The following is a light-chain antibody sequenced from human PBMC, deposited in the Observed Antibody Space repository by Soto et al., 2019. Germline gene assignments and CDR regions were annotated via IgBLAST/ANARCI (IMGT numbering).Light chain of an antibody. CDR3: QQYNNWPPGPYT. Sequence: EIVMTQSPATLPVSPGERATLSCRASQSVSSNLAWYQQKPGQAPRLLIYGASTRATGIPARFSGSGSGTEFTLTISSLQSEDFAVYYCQQYNNWPPGPYTFGQGTKLEIK. J-gene: IGKJ2*01. CDR1: QSVSSN. CDR2: GAS. V-gene: IGKV3-15*01.